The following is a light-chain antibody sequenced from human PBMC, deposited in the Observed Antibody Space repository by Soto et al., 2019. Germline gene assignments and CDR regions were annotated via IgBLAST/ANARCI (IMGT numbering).Light chain of an antibody. V-gene: IGKV1-39*01. CDR1: QSISSY. J-gene: IGKJ1*01. CDR2: AAS. Sequence: DIQMTQSPSSLSASVGDRVTITCRASQSISSYLNWYKQKPGKAPKLLSDAASSLQSGVPSRFSGSGSGTDFTLTISSLQPEDFATYYCQQSYSTLKTFGQGTKVDIK. CDR3: QQSYSTLKT.